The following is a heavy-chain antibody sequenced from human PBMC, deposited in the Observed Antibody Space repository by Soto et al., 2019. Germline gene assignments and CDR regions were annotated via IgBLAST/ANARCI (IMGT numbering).Heavy chain of an antibody. D-gene: IGHD6-6*01. CDR1: GYTFTSYA. J-gene: IGHJ4*02. CDR2: INTNTGNP. Sequence: ASVKVSCKASGYTFTSYAMNWVRQAPGQGLEWMGWINTNTGNPTYAQGFTGRFVFSLDTSVSTAYLQISSLKAEDTAVYYCARGSRIAARSGNFDYWGQGTLVTVSS. CDR3: ARGSRIAARSGNFDY. V-gene: IGHV7-4-1*02.